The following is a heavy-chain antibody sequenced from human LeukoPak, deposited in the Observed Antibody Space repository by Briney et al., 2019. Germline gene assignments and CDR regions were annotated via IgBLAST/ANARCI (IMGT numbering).Heavy chain of an antibody. V-gene: IGHV1-18*01. Sequence: ASVKVSCKASGYTFTSYGISWVRQAPGQGLEWMGWISAYNGNTNYAQKLQGRVTMTTDTSTSTAYMELRSLRSDDTAVYYCARVWELSSRAPLAYWGQGTLVTVSS. CDR1: GYTFTSYG. CDR2: ISAYNGNT. CDR3: ARVWELSSRAPLAY. J-gene: IGHJ4*02. D-gene: IGHD3-16*02.